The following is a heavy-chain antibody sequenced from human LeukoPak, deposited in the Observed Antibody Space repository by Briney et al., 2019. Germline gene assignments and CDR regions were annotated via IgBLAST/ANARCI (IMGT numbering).Heavy chain of an antibody. Sequence: QPGGPLSLSCAASGFTFSSSWMNWVRQGPGKGLVWVSRITTDGSSTYYAASVKGRFTISRDTAKNTLFLQMSGLRVEDTAMYCGARYGGFWGQGTLVTVSS. CDR2: ITTDGSST. J-gene: IGHJ4*02. CDR3: ARYGGF. V-gene: IGHV3-74*01. D-gene: IGHD3-10*01. CDR1: GFTFSSSW.